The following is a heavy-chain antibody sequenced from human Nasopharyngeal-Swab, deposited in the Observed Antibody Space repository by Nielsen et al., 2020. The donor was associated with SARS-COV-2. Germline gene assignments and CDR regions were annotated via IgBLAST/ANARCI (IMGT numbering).Heavy chain of an antibody. CDR3: ARDRSYCSSTSCYTSGENYYYMDV. CDR1: GFTFSSYW. Sequence: GESLKISCAASGFTFSSYWMSWVCQAPGKGLEWVANIKQDGSEKYYVDSVKGRFTISRDNAKNSLYLQMNSLRAEDTAVYYCARDRSYCSSTSCYTSGENYYYMDVWGKGTTVTVSS. V-gene: IGHV3-7*01. J-gene: IGHJ6*03. D-gene: IGHD2-2*02. CDR2: IKQDGSEK.